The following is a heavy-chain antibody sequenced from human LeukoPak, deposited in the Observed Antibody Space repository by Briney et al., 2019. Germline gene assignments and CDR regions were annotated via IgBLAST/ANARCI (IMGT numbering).Heavy chain of an antibody. V-gene: IGHV1-2*02. J-gene: IGHJ4*02. CDR2: INPNSGGT. Sequence: GASVKVSCKASGYTFTGYYMHWVRQAPGQGLEWMGWINPNSGGTNYAQKFQGRVTMTRDTPISTAYMELSRLRSDDTAVYYCASGIPAAMTPHFDYWGQGTLVTVSS. D-gene: IGHD2-2*01. CDR3: ASGIPAAMTPHFDY. CDR1: GYTFTGYY.